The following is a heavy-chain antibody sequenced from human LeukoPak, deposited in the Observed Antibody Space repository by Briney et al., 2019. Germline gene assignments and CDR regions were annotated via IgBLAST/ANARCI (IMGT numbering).Heavy chain of an antibody. CDR1: GGSISSYY. CDR3: ARKNWGSGFDY. D-gene: IGHD7-27*01. J-gene: IGHJ4*02. V-gene: IGHV4-59*08. Sequence: SETLSLTCTVSGGSISSYYWSWIRQPPGKGLEWIGYIYYSGSTNYNPSLKSRVTISVDTSKNQFSLKLSSVTAADTAVYYCARKNWGSGFDYWGQGTLVTVSS. CDR2: IYYSGST.